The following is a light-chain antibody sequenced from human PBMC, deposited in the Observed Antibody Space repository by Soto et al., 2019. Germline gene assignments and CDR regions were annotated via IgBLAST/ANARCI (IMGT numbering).Light chain of an antibody. CDR3: QQLHIYPRT. Sequence: DIRLTQSPSFLSASVGDRVTITCRASHDINRYLAWYQQKPGKAPKLLIYAASTLHNAVPSRFSGAGSGTEFTLTISSLQPEDFATYYCQQLHIYPRTFGQGTKV. CDR1: HDINRY. V-gene: IGKV1-9*01. CDR2: AAS. J-gene: IGKJ1*01.